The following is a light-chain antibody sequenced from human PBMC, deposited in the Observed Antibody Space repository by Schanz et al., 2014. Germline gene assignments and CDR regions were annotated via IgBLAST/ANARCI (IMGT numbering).Light chain of an antibody. CDR2: EVS. CDR1: SSDVGSYNL. CDR3: CSYTSSSTRV. V-gene: IGLV2-14*02. Sequence: QSVLTQPASVSGSPGQSITISCTGTSSDVGSYNLVSWYQQHPGKAPKLMIYEVSKRPSGVSTRFSGSKSGNTASLTISGLQAEDEADYYCCSYTSSSTRVFGGGTKLTVL. J-gene: IGLJ2*01.